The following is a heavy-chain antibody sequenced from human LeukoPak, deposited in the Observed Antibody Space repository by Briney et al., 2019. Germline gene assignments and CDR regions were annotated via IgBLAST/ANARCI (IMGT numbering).Heavy chain of an antibody. CDR3: AREGASAARLPYKYYYYMDV. CDR1: GGSISSFY. CDR2: IYYTGRT. J-gene: IGHJ6*03. Sequence: SETLSLTCTVSGGSISSFYWSWIRQPPGKGLEWIGYIYYTGRTNYNPSLKSRVTMSVDTSKNQFSLKLSSVTAADTAVYYCAREGASAARLPYKYYYYMDVWGKGTTVTVSS. V-gene: IGHV4-59*01. D-gene: IGHD6-6*01.